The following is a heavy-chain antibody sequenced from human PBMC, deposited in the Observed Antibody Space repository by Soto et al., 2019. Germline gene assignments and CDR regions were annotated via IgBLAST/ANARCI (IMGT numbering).Heavy chain of an antibody. CDR3: VREDYYGSGSYHGY. Sequence: QVQLQESGPGLVKPSQTLSLTCTVSGGSISSGTYYWTWIRQYPGKGLEWIGHIYHSGETSYNPSLNGRLTMSVDTSKNQFSLNLSPVTAADTAVYYCVREDYYGSGSYHGYWGQGPLVTVSS. D-gene: IGHD3-10*01. J-gene: IGHJ4*02. V-gene: IGHV4-31*03. CDR1: GGSISSGTYY. CDR2: IYHSGET.